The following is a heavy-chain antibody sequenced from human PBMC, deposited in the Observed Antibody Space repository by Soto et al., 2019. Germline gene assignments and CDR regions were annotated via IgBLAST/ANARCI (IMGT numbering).Heavy chain of an antibody. J-gene: IGHJ2*01. CDR3: AREVFRYFDL. Sequence: HVHLVQSGAEVKKAGASVKVSCKASGYTLTRYGITWVRQAPGQGLEWMGSISAYNANTNYAQKLQGRLTMTTDTSTSTAYMELRSLTSDDTAVYYCAREVFRYFDLWGRGTLVSVSS. CDR1: GYTLTRYG. D-gene: IGHD1-20*01. V-gene: IGHV1-18*01. CDR2: ISAYNANT.